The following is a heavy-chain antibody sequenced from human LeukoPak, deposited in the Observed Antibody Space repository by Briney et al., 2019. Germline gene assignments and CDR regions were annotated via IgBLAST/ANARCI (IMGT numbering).Heavy chain of an antibody. CDR1: GGSISSSNW. CDR3: ARDLPYYDILTGYIRANYFDY. D-gene: IGHD3-9*01. CDR2: IYHSGST. V-gene: IGHV4-4*02. J-gene: IGHJ4*02. Sequence: SETLSLTRTVSGGSISSSNWWSWVRQPPGKGLEWIGEIYHSGSTNYNPSLKSRVTISVDKSKNQFSLKLSSVTAADTAVYYCARDLPYYDILTGYIRANYFDYWGQGTLVTVSS.